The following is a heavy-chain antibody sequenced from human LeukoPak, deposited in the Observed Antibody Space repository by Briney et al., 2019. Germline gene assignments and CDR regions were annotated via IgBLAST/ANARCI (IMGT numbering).Heavy chain of an antibody. V-gene: IGHV4-4*07. Sequence: SETLSLTRTVSGGSISSYYWSWIRQPAGKGLEWIGRIYTSGSTNYNPSLKSRVTMSVDTSKNQFSLKLSSVTAADTAVYYCARDEYYDFWSGFGENYMDVWGKGTTVTASS. J-gene: IGHJ6*03. CDR1: GGSISSYY. D-gene: IGHD3-3*01. CDR3: ARDEYYDFWSGFGENYMDV. CDR2: IYTSGST.